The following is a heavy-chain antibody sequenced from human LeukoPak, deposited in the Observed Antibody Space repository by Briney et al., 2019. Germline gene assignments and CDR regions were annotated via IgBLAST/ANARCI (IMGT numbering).Heavy chain of an antibody. CDR3: ARAAYLYGSGSLLNWFDP. CDR2: INPNSGGT. Sequence: GASVKVSCKASGYTFTSYYMHWVRQAPGQGLEWMGRINPNSGGTNYAQKFQGRVTMTRDTSISTAYMELSRLRSDDTAVYYCARAAYLYGSGSLLNWFDPWGQGTLVTVSS. J-gene: IGHJ5*02. V-gene: IGHV1-2*06. CDR1: GYTFTSYY. D-gene: IGHD3-10*01.